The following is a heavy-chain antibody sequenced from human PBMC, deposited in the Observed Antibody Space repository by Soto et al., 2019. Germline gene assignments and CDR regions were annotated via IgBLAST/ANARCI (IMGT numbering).Heavy chain of an antibody. CDR1: GDSISNYY. V-gene: IGHV4-59*01. J-gene: IGHJ4*02. CDR3: ARSYYDFWSGYPLDY. D-gene: IGHD3-3*01. Sequence: ASETLSLTCIVSGDSISNYYWSWIRQPPGKRLEWIGYIYYSGSTKYKPSLKSRVAISVDTSKNQFSLRLSSVTAADTAVYYCARSYYDFWSGYPLDYWGQGTLVTVSS. CDR2: IYYSGST.